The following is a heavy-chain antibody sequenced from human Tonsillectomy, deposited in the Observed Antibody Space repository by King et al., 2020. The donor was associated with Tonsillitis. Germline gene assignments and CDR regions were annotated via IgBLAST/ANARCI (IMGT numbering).Heavy chain of an antibody. Sequence: VQLQESGPGLVKPSETLSLTCTVSGGSISSYHWNWIRQPAGKRLEWIGRIYTSGSTTYNPSLKSRVIMSVDTSKNHFSLKLSSLTAADTAVYYCASSNGYSLFDYWGQGTPVTVSS. CDR3: ASSNGYSLFDY. CDR2: IYTSGST. CDR1: GGSISSYH. D-gene: IGHD5-24*01. J-gene: IGHJ4*02. V-gene: IGHV4-4*07.